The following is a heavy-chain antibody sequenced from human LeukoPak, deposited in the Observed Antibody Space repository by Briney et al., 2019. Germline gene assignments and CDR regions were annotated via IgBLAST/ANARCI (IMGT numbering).Heavy chain of an antibody. CDR3: ARYSSGWSYNWFDP. CDR2: ISAYNGNT. D-gene: IGHD6-19*01. V-gene: IGHV1-18*01. CDR1: GYTFTSYD. Sequence: ASVKVSCKASGYTFTSYDINWVRQAPGQGLEWMGWISAYNGNTNYAQKLQGRVTMTTDTSTSTAYMELRSLRSDDTAVYYCARYSSGWSYNWFDPWGQGTLVTVSS. J-gene: IGHJ5*02.